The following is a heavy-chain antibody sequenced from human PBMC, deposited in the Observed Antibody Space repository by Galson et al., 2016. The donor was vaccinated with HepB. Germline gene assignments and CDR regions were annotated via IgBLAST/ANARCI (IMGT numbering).Heavy chain of an antibody. CDR2: ISGSGGGST. J-gene: IGHJ2*01. V-gene: IGHV3-23*01. Sequence: SLRLSCAASGFTFRIYAMSWVRQAPGKGLEWVSGISGSGGGSTHYADSVKGRSTISRDKSKNTLYLQMNSLRAEDTAVYYCARERHAERYFDLWGRGTLVTVSS. CDR3: ARERHAERYFDL. CDR1: GFTFRIYA.